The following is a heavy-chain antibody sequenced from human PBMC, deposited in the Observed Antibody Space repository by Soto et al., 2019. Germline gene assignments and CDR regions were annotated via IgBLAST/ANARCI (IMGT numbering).Heavy chain of an antibody. D-gene: IGHD6-13*01. CDR1: GDDFTAYD. V-gene: IGHV1-8*02. CDR2: MNPINGAT. Sequence: QVQLVQSGAEVKQSGASVKVSCKASGDDFTAYDINWVRQASGQGLEWMGWMNPINGATGSARRFHGRVSMTRNTATGTAYLELTSLRSDDSAVYYCGRGPSPRAPAGGTPYYYAMDVWGQGTTVTVSS. J-gene: IGHJ6*02. CDR3: GRGPSPRAPAGGTPYYYAMDV.